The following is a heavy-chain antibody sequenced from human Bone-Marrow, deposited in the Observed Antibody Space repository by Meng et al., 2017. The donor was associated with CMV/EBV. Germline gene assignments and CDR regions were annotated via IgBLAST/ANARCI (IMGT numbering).Heavy chain of an antibody. D-gene: IGHD6-6*01. V-gene: IGHV3-66*02. CDR3: AKDLYSSSDY. CDR1: GFNISNYE. Sequence: GESLKISCAVSGFNISNYEMTWVRQAPGEGLEWVSVIYSGGSTYYADSVKGRFTISRDNSKNTLYLQMNSLRAEDTAVYYCAKDLYSSSDYWGQGTLVTVSS. J-gene: IGHJ4*02. CDR2: IYSGGST.